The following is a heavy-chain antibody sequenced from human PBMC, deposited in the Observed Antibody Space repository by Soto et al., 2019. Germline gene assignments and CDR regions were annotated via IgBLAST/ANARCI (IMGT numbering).Heavy chain of an antibody. Sequence: ESGGGLVQPGGSLRLSCAASGFTFSNYWMYWVRQAPGKGLEWVSRINSDGSVSSHADSVRGRLTISRDNVKNTLYLHMDSLRAEDTAVYFCARGDCVGGTCYSLAGSFYYYMDVWGKGTTVTVFS. D-gene: IGHD2-15*01. J-gene: IGHJ6*03. CDR2: INSDGSVS. CDR3: ARGDCVGGTCYSLAGSFYYYMDV. V-gene: IGHV3-74*02. CDR1: GFTFSNYW.